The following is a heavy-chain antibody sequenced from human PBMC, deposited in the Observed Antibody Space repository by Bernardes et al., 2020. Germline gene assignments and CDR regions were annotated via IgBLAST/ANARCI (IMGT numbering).Heavy chain of an antibody. J-gene: IGHJ4*02. CDR2: INHSGST. V-gene: IGHV4-34*01. CDR1: GGSFSGYY. D-gene: IGHD3-3*01. Sequence: TLSLTCAVYGGSFSGYYWSWIRQPPGKGLEWIGEINHSGSTNYNPSLKSRVTISVDTSKNQFSLKLSSVTAADTAVYYCARHDFWSGYFFDYWGQGTLVTVTS. CDR3: ARHDFWSGYFFDY.